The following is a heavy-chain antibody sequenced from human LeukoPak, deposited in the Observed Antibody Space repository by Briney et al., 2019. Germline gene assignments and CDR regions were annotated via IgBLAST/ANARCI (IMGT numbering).Heavy chain of an antibody. D-gene: IGHD2-21*01. J-gene: IGHJ3*02. CDR2: ISYDGNNK. V-gene: IGHV3-30*04. CDR1: GLTLSSYH. Sequence: GGSLRLSHAACGLTLSSYHMHGARQAPGRGVAWVASISYDGNNKYYADSVTGRFTTSRDDSKNALYLQMNSLRTEDTDVYFCATSILLAQIALRIWHQGRMVTVSS. CDR3: ATSILLAQIALRI.